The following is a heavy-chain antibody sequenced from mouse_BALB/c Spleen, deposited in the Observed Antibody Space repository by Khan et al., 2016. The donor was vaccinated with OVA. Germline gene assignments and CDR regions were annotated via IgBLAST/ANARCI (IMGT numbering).Heavy chain of an antibody. CDR3: ASHLSGSFAY. Sequence: EVQLVESGGDLVKPGGSLKLSCAASGFTFSSYSMSWVRQIPDKRLEWVATMSSGGDYTYYPDSVKGRFTISRDNAKNTLYLQMSSLKSEDTAVYDCASHLSGSFAYWGQGTLVTVSA. J-gene: IGHJ3*01. D-gene: IGHD1-3*01. V-gene: IGHV5-6*01. CDR1: GFTFSSYS. CDR2: MSSGGDYT.